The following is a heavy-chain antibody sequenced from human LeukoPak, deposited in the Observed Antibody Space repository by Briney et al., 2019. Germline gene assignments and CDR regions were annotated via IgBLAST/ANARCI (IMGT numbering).Heavy chain of an antibody. CDR3: ARTSSAVNTKGLDS. J-gene: IGHJ4*02. D-gene: IGHD6-13*01. CDR2: VYSGGST. CDR1: GFAVSSNY. Sequence: GGSLRLSCAASGFAVSSNYMTWVRQAPGKGLEWVSVVYSGGSTEYTDSVKGRFTISRDNSKNTLYLQMNSLRAEDTAVYYCARTSSAVNTKGLDSWGQGTLVTVSS. V-gene: IGHV3-53*01.